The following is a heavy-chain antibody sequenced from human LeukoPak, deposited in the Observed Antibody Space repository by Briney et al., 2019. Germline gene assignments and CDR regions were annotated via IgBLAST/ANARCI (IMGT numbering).Heavy chain of an antibody. J-gene: IGHJ4*02. V-gene: IGHV3-7*01. CDR1: GFTFSSHW. Sequence: GGSLRLSCAGSGFTFSSHWIGWVRQAPGKGLEWVAHINQDGSQKYYVDSVEGRFAISRDNAKNSLYLQMNSLRAEDTAMYYCARWRSRQSEFDLWGQGTLATISS. D-gene: IGHD3-3*01. CDR3: ARWRSRQSEFDL. CDR2: INQDGSQK.